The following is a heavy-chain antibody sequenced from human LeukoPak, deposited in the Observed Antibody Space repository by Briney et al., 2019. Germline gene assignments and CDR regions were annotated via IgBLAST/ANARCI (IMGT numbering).Heavy chain of an antibody. CDR3: ARVGVFGVVSDS. D-gene: IGHD3-3*01. CDR2: IYCSGST. V-gene: IGHV4-39*01. CDR1: GDSINSGSYY. J-gene: IGHJ4*02. Sequence: PSETLSLTCTVSGDSINSGSYYWVWIRQPPGKGLEWIGSIYCSGSTYYSPSLKSRVTISVDTSKIQFSLRLSSVTAADTAVYYCARVGVFGVVSDSWGQGILVTVSS.